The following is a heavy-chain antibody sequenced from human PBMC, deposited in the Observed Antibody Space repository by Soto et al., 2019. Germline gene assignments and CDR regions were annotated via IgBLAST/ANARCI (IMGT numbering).Heavy chain of an antibody. CDR1: GFTFSSYA. D-gene: IGHD5-18*01. CDR3: AKDGVGYSYSLSYYYGMDV. Sequence: EVQLLESGGGLVQPGGSLRLSCAASGFTFSSYAMSWVRQAPGKGLEWVSAISGSGGSTYYADSMKGRFTISRDNSKNTLYLQMNSLRAEDTAVYYCAKDGVGYSYSLSYYYGMDVWGQGTTVTVSS. CDR2: ISGSGGST. J-gene: IGHJ6*02. V-gene: IGHV3-23*01.